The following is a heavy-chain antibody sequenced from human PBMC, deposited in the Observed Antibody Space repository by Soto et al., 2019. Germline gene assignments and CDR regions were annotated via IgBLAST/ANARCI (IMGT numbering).Heavy chain of an antibody. J-gene: IGHJ1*01. D-gene: IGHD3-10*01. V-gene: IGHV3-21*05. CDR1: VFPFSSYS. CDR2: ITISSSYI. CDR3: ARDPSALWMPDQYFQH. Sequence: GVSLRLSFSASVFPFSSYSVNWVRQAPGKGLEWVSFITISSSYIYYADSVKGRFTISRDNAKNSLYLQMNSLRVEDTAVYYCARDPSALWMPDQYFQHWGQGTLVNVSS.